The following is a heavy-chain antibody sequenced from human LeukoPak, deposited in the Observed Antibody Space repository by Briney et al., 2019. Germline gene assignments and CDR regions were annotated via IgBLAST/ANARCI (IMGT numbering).Heavy chain of an antibody. J-gene: IGHJ4*02. V-gene: IGHV3-48*03. CDR2: ISGSGVTM. Sequence: SGGSLRLSCAASGFTFSSYEMNWVRQAPGRGLEWVPYISGSGVTMYYADSVKGRFTISRDDAKNSLYLQMNSLRAEDTAVYYCAREDIRLDYFDYWGQGTLVTVSS. CDR3: AREDIRLDYFDY. CDR1: GFTFSSYE. D-gene: IGHD6-19*01.